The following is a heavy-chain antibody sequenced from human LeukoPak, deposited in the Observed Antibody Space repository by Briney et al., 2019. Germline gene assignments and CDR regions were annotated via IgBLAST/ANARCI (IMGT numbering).Heavy chain of an antibody. D-gene: IGHD2-2*03. V-gene: IGHV3-23*01. J-gene: IGHJ4*02. Sequence: GGSLRLSCAASGFTFSSYAMSWVRQAPGKGLEWVSAISGSGGSTYYADSVKGRFTISRDNSKNTLYLQMNSLKAEDTAVYYCAKDGGGYCSSTSCYMGYWGQGTLVTVSS. CDR1: GFTFSSYA. CDR2: ISGSGGST. CDR3: AKDGGGYCSSTSCYMGY.